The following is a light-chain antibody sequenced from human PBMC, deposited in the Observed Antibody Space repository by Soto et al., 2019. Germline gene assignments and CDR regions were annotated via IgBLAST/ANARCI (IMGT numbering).Light chain of an antibody. V-gene: IGKV1-39*01. Sequence: DIQMTQSPSSLSASVGDRVTITCRASQSISSYLNWYQQKPGNAPKLLIFAASSLQSGVPSRLSGSGSGTDFVLTITSLQPEDFATYYCQQSYSTPWTFGQGTKVEIK. J-gene: IGKJ1*01. CDR1: QSISSY. CDR3: QQSYSTPWT. CDR2: AAS.